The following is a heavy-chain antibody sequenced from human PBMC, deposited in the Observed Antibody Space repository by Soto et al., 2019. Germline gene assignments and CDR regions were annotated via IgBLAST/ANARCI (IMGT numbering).Heavy chain of an antibody. Sequence: GGSLRLSCAASGFTFSAYWMHWVRQAPGKGLVWVSRTNTDGTATTYADSVEGRFTISRDDAKNMLYLQMNSLRAEDTAVYYCTRGHYYGMDVWGQGTTVTVSS. CDR1: GFTFSAYW. J-gene: IGHJ6*02. CDR3: TRGHYYGMDV. CDR2: TNTDGTAT. V-gene: IGHV3-74*03.